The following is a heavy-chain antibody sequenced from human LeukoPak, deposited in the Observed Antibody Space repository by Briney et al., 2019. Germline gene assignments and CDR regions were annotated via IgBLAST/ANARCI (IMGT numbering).Heavy chain of an antibody. CDR1: GGTFSSYA. J-gene: IGHJ4*02. V-gene: IGHV1-69*13. D-gene: IGHD1-1*01. CDR2: IIPIFGTA. Sequence: ASVKVSCKASGGTFSSYAISWVRQAPGQGLEWMGGIIPIFGTANYAQKFQGRVMITADESTSTAYIELSSLRSEDTAVYYCARGWSWNDGLGDYWGQGTLVTVSS. CDR3: ARGWSWNDGLGDY.